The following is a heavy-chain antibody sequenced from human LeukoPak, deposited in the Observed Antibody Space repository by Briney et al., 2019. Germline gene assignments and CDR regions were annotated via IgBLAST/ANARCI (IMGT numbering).Heavy chain of an antibody. CDR2: ITWNSGSV. D-gene: IGHD3/OR15-3a*01. J-gene: IGHJ3*02. V-gene: IGHV3-9*03. Sequence: GGSLRLSCAASGFTFHDYAMHWVRQVPGRGLEWVSGITWNSGSVLYADSVRGRFTISRDNAKNSLYLQMNSLRPEDMAFYYCAKGLGVASLIVDALDMWGQGTMVTV. CDR1: GFTFHDYA. CDR3: AKGLGVASLIVDALDM.